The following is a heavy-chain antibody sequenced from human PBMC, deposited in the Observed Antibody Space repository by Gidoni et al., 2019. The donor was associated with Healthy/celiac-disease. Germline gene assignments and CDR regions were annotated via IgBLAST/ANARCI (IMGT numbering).Heavy chain of an antibody. V-gene: IGHV4-34*01. CDR1: GGSFSGYS. CDR3: AGLAGYCSGGSCYDWFDP. CDR2: INHSGST. D-gene: IGHD2-15*01. Sequence: QVQLQQWGAGLLKPSETLSLTCAVYGGSFSGYSWSWIRQPPGKGLEWIGEINHSGSTNYNPSLKSRVTISVDTSKNQFSRKLSSVTAADTAVYYCAGLAGYCSGGSCYDWFDPWGQGTLVTVSS. J-gene: IGHJ5*02.